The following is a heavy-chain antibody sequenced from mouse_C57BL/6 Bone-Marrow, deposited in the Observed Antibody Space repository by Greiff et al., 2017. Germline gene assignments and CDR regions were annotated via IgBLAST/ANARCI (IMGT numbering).Heavy chain of an antibody. CDR3: ARIYYYGSSYAMDY. J-gene: IGHJ4*01. CDR1: GYSITSGYY. Sequence: EVKLMESGPGLVKPSQSLSLTCSVTGYSITSGYYWNWIRQFPGNKLEWMGYISYDGSNNYNPSLKNRISITRDTSKNQFFLKLNSVTTEDTATYYCARIYYYGSSYAMDYWGQGTSVTVSS. V-gene: IGHV3-6*01. CDR2: ISYDGSN. D-gene: IGHD1-1*01.